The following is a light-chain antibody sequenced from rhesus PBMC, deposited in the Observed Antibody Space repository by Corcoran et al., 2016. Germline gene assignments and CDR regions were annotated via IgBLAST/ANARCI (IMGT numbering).Light chain of an antibody. V-gene: IGKV1-74*01. J-gene: IGKJ3*01. Sequence: DIQVTQSPSYLSASVGDRVTITCRASENVNNYLNRYQQKPGKAPKHLISKASTLLSGFTSRFRGSGVGTDYTFTIRSLQPEYVASYYWQQGYGTPFTFGPGTKLDIK. CDR1: ENVNNY. CDR3: QQGYGTPFT. CDR2: KAS.